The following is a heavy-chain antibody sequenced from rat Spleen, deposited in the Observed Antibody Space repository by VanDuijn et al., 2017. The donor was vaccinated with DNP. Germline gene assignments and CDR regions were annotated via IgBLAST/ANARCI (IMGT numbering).Heavy chain of an antibody. CDR2: ISYDGSST. CDR1: GFTFSDYY. D-gene: IGHD4-3*01. J-gene: IGHJ4*01. Sequence: EVQLVESGGGLVQPGRSLKLSCAASGFTFSDYYMAWVRQAPTKGLEWVATISYDGSSTYYRDSVKGRFTISRDNAKSTLYLQMDSLRSEDTATYYCARHPIIRGLTYYVMDAWGQGASVTVSS. CDR3: ARHPIIRGLTYYVMDA. V-gene: IGHV5-29*01.